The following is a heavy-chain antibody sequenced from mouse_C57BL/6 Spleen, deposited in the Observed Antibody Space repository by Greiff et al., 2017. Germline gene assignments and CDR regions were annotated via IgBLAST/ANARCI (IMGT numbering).Heavy chain of an antibody. D-gene: IGHD1-1*01. CDR3: TVGYYGSSSWFAY. CDR2: IRLKSDNYAT. V-gene: IGHV6-3*01. CDR1: GFTFSNYW. Sequence: EVMLVESGGGLVQPGGSMKLSCVASGFTFSNYWMNWVRQSPEKGLEWVAQIRLKSDNYATHYAESVKGRFTISRDDSKSSVYLQMNNLMAEDTGIYYCTVGYYGSSSWFAYWGQGTLVTVSA. J-gene: IGHJ3*01.